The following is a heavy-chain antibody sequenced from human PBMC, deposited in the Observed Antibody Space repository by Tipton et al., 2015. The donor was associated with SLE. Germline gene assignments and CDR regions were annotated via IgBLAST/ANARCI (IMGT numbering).Heavy chain of an antibody. CDR3: ARGRDLVATIRFDY. CDR1: GGSFSGYY. Sequence: TLSLTCAVYGGSFSGYYWSWIRQPPGKGLEWIGEINHSGSTNYNPSLKSRVTISVDTSKNQFSLKLSSVTAADTAVYCCARGRDLVATIRFDYWGQGTLFTVSS. J-gene: IGHJ4*02. CDR2: INHSGST. V-gene: IGHV4-34*01. D-gene: IGHD5-12*01.